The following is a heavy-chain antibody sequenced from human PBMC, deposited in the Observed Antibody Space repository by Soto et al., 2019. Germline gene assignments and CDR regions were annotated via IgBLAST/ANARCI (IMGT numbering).Heavy chain of an antibody. D-gene: IGHD4-4*01. Sequence: GGSLRLSCAASGFTFSSYGMHWVRQAPGKGLEWVAVIWYDGSNKYYADSVKGRFTISRDNSKNTLYLQMNSLRAEDTAVYYCARWDPFGHDYSNYGPKGSLDYWGQGTLVTVSS. CDR1: GFTFSSYG. V-gene: IGHV3-33*01. CDR3: ARWDPFGHDYSNYGPKGSLDY. CDR2: IWYDGSNK. J-gene: IGHJ4*02.